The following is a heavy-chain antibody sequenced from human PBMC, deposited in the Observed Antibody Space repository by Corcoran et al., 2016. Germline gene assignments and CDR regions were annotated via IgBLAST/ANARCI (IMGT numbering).Heavy chain of an antibody. Sequence: QIQLVQSGAEVKKSGASVKVSCKASGYTFNTYGISWVRQAPGQGLEWMGWISGFNGNTKYAQKLQGRIIMGSDTSTSTAYMELKSLRSDDTAIYYCARDPPYDSSGWAYFDYWGQGTLVTVSS. CDR2: ISGFNGNT. CDR1: GYTFNTYG. CDR3: ARDPPYDSSGWAYFDY. V-gene: IGHV1-18*01. D-gene: IGHD3-22*01. J-gene: IGHJ4*02.